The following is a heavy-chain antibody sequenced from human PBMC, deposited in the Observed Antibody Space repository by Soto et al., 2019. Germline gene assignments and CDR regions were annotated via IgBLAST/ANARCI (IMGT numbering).Heavy chain of an antibody. CDR3: AHVGGVIGQDAFDI. D-gene: IGHD3-16*01. J-gene: IGHJ3*02. CDR2: IYWNDDK. CDR1: GFSLSTSGVG. V-gene: IGHV2-5*01. Sequence: QITLKESGPTLVKPTQTLTLTCTFSGFSLSTSGVGVGWIRQPPGKALEWLALIYWNDDKRYSPSLKSRLTITKDTSKNQVVLTMTNMDPVDTATXXXAHVGGVIGQDAFDIWGQGTMVTVSS.